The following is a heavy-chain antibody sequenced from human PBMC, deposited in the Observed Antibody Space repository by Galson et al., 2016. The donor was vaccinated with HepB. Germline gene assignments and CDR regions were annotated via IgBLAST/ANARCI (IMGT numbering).Heavy chain of an antibody. CDR2: IYPGDSET. CDR1: GYGFTSYW. D-gene: IGHD6-19*01. CDR3: ARQRGVGGWYFDS. Sequence: QSGAEVKKPGESLKISCKGSGYGFTSYWLGWVRQMPGKGLEWMGVIYPGDSETTSSPSFRGQVTMSVDKSISTAYLQWSSLKASDSAMYFCARQRGVGGWYFDSWGQGTLVTVSS. V-gene: IGHV5-51*01. J-gene: IGHJ4*02.